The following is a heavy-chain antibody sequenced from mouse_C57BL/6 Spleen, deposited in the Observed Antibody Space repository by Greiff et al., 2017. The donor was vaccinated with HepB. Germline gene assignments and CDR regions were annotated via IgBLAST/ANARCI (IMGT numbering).Heavy chain of an antibody. Sequence: VQLVESGAELARPGASVKMSCKASGYTFTSYTMHWVKQRPGQGLEWIGYINPSSGYTKYNQKFKDKATLTADKSSSTAYMQLSSLTSEDSAVYYCARGVTTADYFDYWGQGTTLTVSS. CDR1: GYTFTSYT. CDR2: INPSSGYT. J-gene: IGHJ2*01. CDR3: ARGVTTADYFDY. D-gene: IGHD1-2*01. V-gene: IGHV1-4*01.